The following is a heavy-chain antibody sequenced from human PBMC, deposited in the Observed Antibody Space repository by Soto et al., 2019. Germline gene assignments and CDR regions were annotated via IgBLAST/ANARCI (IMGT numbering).Heavy chain of an antibody. V-gene: IGHV3-23*01. J-gene: IGHJ4*02. D-gene: IGHD3-3*02. CDR3: ARSLFLASTDTEPFDS. CDR1: RFTFSSYA. CDR2: ISGGGNDA. Sequence: EVQLLESGGGLVQPGGSLVLSCAASRFTFSSYAMSWVRQAPGKGLEWVSSISGGGNDAYYADSVKGRFTISRDNSQNTLYLQMSGLRADDTAVYYCARSLFLASTDTEPFDSWGQGALVTVSS.